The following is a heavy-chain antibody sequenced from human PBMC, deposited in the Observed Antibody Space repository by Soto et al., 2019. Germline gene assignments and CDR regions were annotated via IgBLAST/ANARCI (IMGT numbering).Heavy chain of an antibody. V-gene: IGHV3-33*01. D-gene: IGHD3-10*01. CDR2: IWYDGRKT. J-gene: IGHJ6*02. CDR1: GFTFSSYG. CDR3: ARVAVWFGDYYHYGMDV. Sequence: GGSLRLSCAASGFTFSSYGMHWVRQAPGKGLEWVAVIWYDGRKTYYADSVKGRFTISRDNPKNTLYLQMNSLRAEDTAVYYCARVAVWFGDYYHYGMDVWGQGTTVTVSS.